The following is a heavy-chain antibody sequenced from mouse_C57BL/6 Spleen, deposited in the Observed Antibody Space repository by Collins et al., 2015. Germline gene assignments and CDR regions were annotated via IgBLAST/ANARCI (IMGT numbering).Heavy chain of an antibody. Sequence: QVQLQQSGPELVKPGASVKISCKASGYAFSSSWMNWVKQRPGKGLEWIGRIYPGDGNTNYNGKFKDKATLTADKSSSTTYMELSSLTPEDSADYFCATIYYYGTSPFDYWGQGTTLTVSS. CDR3: ATIYYYGTSPFDY. CDR1: GYAFSSSW. CDR2: IYPGDGNT. J-gene: IGHJ2*01. D-gene: IGHD1-1*01. V-gene: IGHV1-82*01.